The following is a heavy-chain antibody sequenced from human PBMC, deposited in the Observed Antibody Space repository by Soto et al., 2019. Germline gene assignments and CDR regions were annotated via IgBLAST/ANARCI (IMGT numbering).Heavy chain of an antibody. D-gene: IGHD5-12*01. V-gene: IGHV5-10-1*01. Sequence: PGESLKISCQGSGYTFNGHWISWVRQMPGKGLEWMGRIDPSDSYTDYSPTVQGHVTMSADKSINTAYLQWSSLQASDTAVYYCTRHTGYDSSLDYWGQGTLVTVSS. CDR2: IDPSDSYT. CDR3: TRHTGYDSSLDY. CDR1: GYTFNGHW. J-gene: IGHJ4*02.